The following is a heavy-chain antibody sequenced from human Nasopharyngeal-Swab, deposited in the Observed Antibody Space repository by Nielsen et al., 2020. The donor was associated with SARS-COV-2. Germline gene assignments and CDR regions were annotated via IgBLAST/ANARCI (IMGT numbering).Heavy chain of an antibody. CDR3: GPIRAVVGTFDYFDF. V-gene: IGHV2-70*01. CDR2: IDWGDDK. J-gene: IGHJ4*01. D-gene: IGHD5-12*01. CDR1: GFSLSTSGMC. Sequence: SGPTLVKPTQTLTLTCTFSGFSLSTSGMCVSWIRQPPGKALEWLALIDWGDDKYYSTSLKTRLTIFKDTSKNQAVLTMTNMDPVGTATYYCGPIRAVVGTFDYFDFWGQGTLVTVSS.